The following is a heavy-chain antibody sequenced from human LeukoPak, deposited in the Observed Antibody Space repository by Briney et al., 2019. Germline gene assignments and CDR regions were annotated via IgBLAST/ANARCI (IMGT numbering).Heavy chain of an antibody. CDR2: IKHDGSEK. J-gene: IGHJ3*02. D-gene: IGHD3-3*01. CDR1: GFTFSSYW. V-gene: IGHV3-7*01. Sequence: PGGSLRLSCAVSGFTFSSYWMSWVRQAPGKGLEWGANIKHDGSEKYYVDSVKGRFTISRDNAKNSLYLQMNSLRAEDTAVYYCAGEAYYDFWSGYPKRAFDIWGQGTMVTVSS. CDR3: AGEAYYDFWSGYPKRAFDI.